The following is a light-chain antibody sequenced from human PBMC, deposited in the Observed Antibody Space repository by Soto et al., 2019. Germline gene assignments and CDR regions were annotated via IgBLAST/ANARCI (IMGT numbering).Light chain of an antibody. V-gene: IGKV3-20*01. CDR2: DAS. Sequence: EVVLTQSPATLSLSPGERAALSCRASQSVSSSYLAWYQQKPGQAPRLLIYDASSRATDIPDRFSGSGSGTDFTLTISSLEPEDFAVYYCQHYGNSLWTFGQGTKVDI. J-gene: IGKJ1*01. CDR1: QSVSSSY. CDR3: QHYGNSLWT.